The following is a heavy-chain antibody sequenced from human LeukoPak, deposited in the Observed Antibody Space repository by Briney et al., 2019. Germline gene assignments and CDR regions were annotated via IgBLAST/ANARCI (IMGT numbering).Heavy chain of an antibody. CDR1: GFTFSSYS. D-gene: IGHD1-26*01. J-gene: IGHJ3*02. CDR3: ARPRATKLVDDGFDI. Sequence: PGGSLRLSCAASGFTFSSYSMNWVRQAPGKGLEWVSSISSSSSYIYYADSVKGRFTISRDNAKNSLYLQMNSLRAEDTAVYYCARPRATKLVDDGFDIWGQGTIVTVSS. CDR2: ISSSSSYI. V-gene: IGHV3-21*01.